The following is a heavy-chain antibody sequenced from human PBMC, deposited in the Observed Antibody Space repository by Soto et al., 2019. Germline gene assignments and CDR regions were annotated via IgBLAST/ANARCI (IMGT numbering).Heavy chain of an antibody. D-gene: IGHD1-26*01. CDR3: ARKYSGSYYDYFDY. CDR1: GYKFTSYW. CDR2: IYPGDSDT. V-gene: IGHV5-51*01. J-gene: IGHJ4*02. Sequence: GESLKISCKGSGYKFTSYWIGWVRQMPGKGLEWMGFIYPGDSDTRYSLSFQGQVTISADKSISTAYLQWSSLKASDTAMYYCARKYSGSYYDYFDYWGQGTMVTVSS.